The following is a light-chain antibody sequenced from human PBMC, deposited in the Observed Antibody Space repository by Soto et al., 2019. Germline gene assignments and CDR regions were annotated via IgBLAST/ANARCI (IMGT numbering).Light chain of an antibody. J-gene: IGKJ1*01. V-gene: IGKV1-6*01. CDR2: SAT. CDR1: QDISKD. CDR3: LQDHDYPRT. Sequence: AIQMTQSPTSLSASVGDRGIITCRASQDISKDLGWYQQKPGKAPKFLIYSATSTQSGVPSTFSGSGFGTDFTLTISSLQPEDFATYYCLQDHDYPRTFGQGTKVEF.